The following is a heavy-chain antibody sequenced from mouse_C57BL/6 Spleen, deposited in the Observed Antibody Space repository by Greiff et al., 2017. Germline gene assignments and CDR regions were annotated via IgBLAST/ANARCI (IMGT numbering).Heavy chain of an antibody. CDR1: GYTFTSYW. CDR3: ARGYGSSCHYWYFDV. Sequence: VQLQQPGAELVKPGASVKLSCKASGYTFTSYWMHWVKQRPGQGLEWIGMIHPNSGSTNYNEKFKSKATLTVDKSSSTAYMQLNSLTSEDSAVYDFARGYGSSCHYWYFDVWGTGTTVTVSS. D-gene: IGHD1-1*01. J-gene: IGHJ1*03. V-gene: IGHV1-64*01. CDR2: IHPNSGST.